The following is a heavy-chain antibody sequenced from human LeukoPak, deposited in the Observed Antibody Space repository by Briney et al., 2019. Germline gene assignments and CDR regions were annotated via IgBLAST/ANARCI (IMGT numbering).Heavy chain of an antibody. CDR2: ISGSGGST. Sequence: GGSLRLSCAASGFTFSSYGMSWVRQAPGKGLEWVSAISGSGGSTYYADSVKGRFTISRDNAKNTLYLQMNSLRAEDTAVYYCARVFPPLAAAGYYYYYYYMDVWGKGTTVTISS. J-gene: IGHJ6*03. CDR1: GFTFSSYG. CDR3: ARVFPPLAAAGYYYYYYYMDV. V-gene: IGHV3-23*01. D-gene: IGHD6-13*01.